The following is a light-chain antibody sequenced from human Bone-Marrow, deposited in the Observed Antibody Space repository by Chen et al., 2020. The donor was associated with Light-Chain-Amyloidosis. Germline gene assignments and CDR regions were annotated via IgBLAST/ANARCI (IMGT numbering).Light chain of an antibody. J-gene: IGKJ3*01. Sequence: DVVMTQSPLSLPVTIGQPASISCRSSQSLVHSNGNTYLNWFQQRPGQSPRRLIYQVSNRDSGVPDRFSGSGSGTDFTLKISKVEAEDVGVYYCMQGTHWPPFTFGPGTKVDIK. CDR3: MQGTHWPPFT. CDR2: QVS. CDR1: QSLVHSNGNTY. V-gene: IGKV2-30*02.